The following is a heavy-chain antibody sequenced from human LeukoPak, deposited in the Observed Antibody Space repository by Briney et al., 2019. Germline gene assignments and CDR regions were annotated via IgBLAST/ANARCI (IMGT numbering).Heavy chain of an antibody. CDR3: AGAPSGSHYYYYYMDV. J-gene: IGHJ6*03. CDR1: GGSFSGYY. V-gene: IGHV4-59*10. CDR2: IYTSGST. Sequence: SETLSLTCAIYGGSFSGYYWSWIRQPAGKGLEWIGRIYTSGSTNYNPSLKSRVTISVDTSKNQFSLKLSSVTAADTAVYYCAGAPSGSHYYYYYMDVWGKGTTVTVSS. D-gene: IGHD2-15*01.